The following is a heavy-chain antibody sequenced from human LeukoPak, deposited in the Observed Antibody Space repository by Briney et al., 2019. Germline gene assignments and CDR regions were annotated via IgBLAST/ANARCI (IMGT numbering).Heavy chain of an antibody. CDR1: GFTFSDYS. V-gene: IGHV3-21*01. D-gene: IGHD1-26*01. CDR2: ISSRSSYI. J-gene: IGHJ4*02. CDR3: VRDRSGSYPYYFDF. Sequence: GGSLRLCCAASGFTFSDYSMNWVRQPPGKGLEWVSSISSRSSYISYADSVKGRFTISRDNAKNSLYLEMNSLRAEDTAVYYCVRDRSGSYPYYFDFWGQGTLLTASS.